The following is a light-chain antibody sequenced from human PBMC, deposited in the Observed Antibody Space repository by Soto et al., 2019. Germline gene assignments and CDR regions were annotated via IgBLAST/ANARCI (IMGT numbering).Light chain of an antibody. V-gene: IGLV1-47*01. Sequence: QSVLTQPPSASGTPGQRVSISCSGSSSNIGSKYVYWYQQLPGTAPKLLIYRNNQRPSGVPDRFSVSKSGTSASLAISGLRSEDEADYYCAAWDDSLTGQVFGTGTKLTVL. CDR3: AAWDDSLTGQV. J-gene: IGLJ1*01. CDR1: SSNIGSKY. CDR2: RNN.